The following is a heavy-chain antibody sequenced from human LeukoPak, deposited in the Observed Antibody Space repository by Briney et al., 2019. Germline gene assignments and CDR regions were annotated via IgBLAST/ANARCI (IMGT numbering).Heavy chain of an antibody. D-gene: IGHD3-22*01. CDR3: ARERAPYYYDSSGYSFGY. Sequence: GGSLRLSCAASGFTFSSYSMNWVRQAPGKGLEWVSYISSSSSTIYYADSVKGRFTISRGNAKNSLYLQMNSLRDEGTAVSYCARERAPYYYDSSGYSFGYWGQGTLVTVSS. V-gene: IGHV3-48*02. J-gene: IGHJ4*02. CDR2: ISSSSSTI. CDR1: GFTFSSYS.